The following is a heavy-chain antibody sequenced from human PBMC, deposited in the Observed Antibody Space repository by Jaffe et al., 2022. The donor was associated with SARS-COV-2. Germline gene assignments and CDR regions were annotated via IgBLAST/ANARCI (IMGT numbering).Heavy chain of an antibody. D-gene: IGHD2-15*01. CDR1: GFTFSSYS. CDR2: ISSSSSYI. CDR3: ARCRKEGGGSCYSDY. Sequence: EVQLVESGGGLVKPGGSLRLSCAASGFTFSSYSMNWVRQAPGKGLEWVSSISSSSSYIYYADSVKGRFTISRDNAKNSLYLQMNSLRAEDTAVYYCARCRKEGGGSCYSDYWGQGTLVTVSS. V-gene: IGHV3-21*01. J-gene: IGHJ4*02.